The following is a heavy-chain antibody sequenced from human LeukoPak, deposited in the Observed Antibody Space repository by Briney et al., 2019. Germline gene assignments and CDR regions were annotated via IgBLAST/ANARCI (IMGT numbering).Heavy chain of an antibody. CDR2: INHSGST. CDR3: AAEGAAAGTDYYYYMDV. CDR1: GGSISGYY. V-gene: IGHV4-34*01. D-gene: IGHD6-13*01. Sequence: SETLSLTCTVSGGSISGYYWSWIRQPPGKGLEWIGEINHSGSTNYNPSLKSRVTISVDTSKNQFSLKVSSVTAADTAVYYCAAEGAAAGTDYYYYMDVWGKGTTVTVSS. J-gene: IGHJ6*03.